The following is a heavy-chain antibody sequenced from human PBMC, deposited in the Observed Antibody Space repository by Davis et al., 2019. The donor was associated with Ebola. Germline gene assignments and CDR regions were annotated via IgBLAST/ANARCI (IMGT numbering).Heavy chain of an antibody. J-gene: IGHJ4*02. CDR3: VRGGNRFDY. D-gene: IGHD4-23*01. CDR1: GFTFSSYW. CDR2: IKQDGSEK. Sequence: PAGSLRLSCAASGFTFSSYWMSWVRQDPGKGLEWVANIKQDGSEKYYVDSVKGRFTISRDNAKNSLCLEMNSLRAEDTGVYYCVRGGNRFDYWGQGTLVTVSS. V-gene: IGHV3-7*01.